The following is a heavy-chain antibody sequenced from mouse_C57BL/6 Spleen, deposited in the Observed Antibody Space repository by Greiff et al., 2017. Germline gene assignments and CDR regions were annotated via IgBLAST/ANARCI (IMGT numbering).Heavy chain of an antibody. V-gene: IGHV1-39*01. Sequence: EVKLQESGPELVKPGASVKISCKASGYSFTDYNMNWVKQSNGKSLEWIGVINPNYGTTSYNQKFKGKATLTVDQSSSTAYMQLNSLTSEDSAVYYCASPIYDGFYFDVWGTGTTVTVSS. D-gene: IGHD2-3*01. CDR3: ASPIYDGFYFDV. CDR2: INPNYGTT. J-gene: IGHJ1*03. CDR1: GYSFTDYN.